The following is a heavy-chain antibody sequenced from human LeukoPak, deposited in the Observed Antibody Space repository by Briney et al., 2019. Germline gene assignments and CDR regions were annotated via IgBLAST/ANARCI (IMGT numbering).Heavy chain of an antibody. CDR1: GYTFTGYY. J-gene: IGHJ5*02. CDR3: ARADYYGSGSYYIGNWFDP. V-gene: IGHV1-2*02. CDR2: INPNTGGT. Sequence: GASVKVSCKASGYTFTGYYIHWVRQAPGQGLEWMGGINPNTGGTNYAQKFQGRVTMTRDTSISTAYMELSRLRSDDTAVYYCARADYYGSGSYYIGNWFDPWGQGTLVTVSS. D-gene: IGHD3-10*01.